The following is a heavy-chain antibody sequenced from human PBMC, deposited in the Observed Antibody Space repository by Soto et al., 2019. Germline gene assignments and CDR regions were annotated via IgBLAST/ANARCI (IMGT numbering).Heavy chain of an antibody. J-gene: IGHJ5*02. V-gene: IGHV5-51*01. CDR1: GYKFTSSC. Sequence: PGVSLKISCRTSGYKFTSSCIAWVRQKPGKGLEWMGIIFPSDSDTRYSPSFQGQVTISADRSTSTVFLQWASLKASDTAVYFCARKDKSGYLNWFDPWGQGTLVTVSS. CDR3: ARKDKSGYLNWFDP. CDR2: IFPSDSDT. D-gene: IGHD3-22*01.